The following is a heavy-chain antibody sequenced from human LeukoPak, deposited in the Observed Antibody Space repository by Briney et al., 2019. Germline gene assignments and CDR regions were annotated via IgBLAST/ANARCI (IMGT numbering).Heavy chain of an antibody. J-gene: IGHJ3*02. CDR2: IYYSGST. CDR1: GGSISSYY. Sequence: PSETLSLTCTVSGGSISSYYWSWIRQPPGKGLEWIGYIYYSGSTNYNPSLKSRVTISVDTSKNQFSLKLSSVTAADTAVYYCARQMYDSSGYYYGDAFDIWGQGTMVTVSS. CDR3: ARQMYDSSGYYYGDAFDI. D-gene: IGHD3-22*01. V-gene: IGHV4-59*08.